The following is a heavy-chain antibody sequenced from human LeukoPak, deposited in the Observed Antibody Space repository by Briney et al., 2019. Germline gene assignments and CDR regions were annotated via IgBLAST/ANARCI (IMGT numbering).Heavy chain of an antibody. J-gene: IGHJ4*02. CDR1: GYSFPSYD. V-gene: IGHV1-18*01. D-gene: IGHD2/OR15-2a*01. Sequence: GESLKISCKASGYSFPSYDITWVRQAPGQGLEWMGRISGYNGNTKYAQKFQGRVTMTTDTSTSTAYMDLRGLRSDDTAVYYCARVLPPTYIEIVQTAPYYFDFWGQGTLVTVSS. CDR2: ISGYNGNT. CDR3: ARVLPPTYIEIVQTAPYYFDF.